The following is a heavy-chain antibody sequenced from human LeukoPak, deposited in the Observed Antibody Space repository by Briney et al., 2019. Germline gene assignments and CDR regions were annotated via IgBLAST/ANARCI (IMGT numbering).Heavy chain of an antibody. Sequence: GASVKVSCKASGYIFTTYGITWVRQAPGQGLEWMGWISAYNGNTNYAQKLQGRVTMTTDTSTSTAYMELRSLRSDDTAVYYCARALVDGYKELGYWGQGTLVTVSS. CDR1: GYIFTTYG. CDR3: ARALVDGYKELGY. J-gene: IGHJ4*02. V-gene: IGHV1-18*01. CDR2: ISAYNGNT. D-gene: IGHD5-24*01.